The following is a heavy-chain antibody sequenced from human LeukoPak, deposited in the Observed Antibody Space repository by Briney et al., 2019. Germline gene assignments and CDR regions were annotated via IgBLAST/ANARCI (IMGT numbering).Heavy chain of an antibody. J-gene: IGHJ6*03. CDR3: ARDGYYGSGSYYTIYMDV. D-gene: IGHD3-10*01. Sequence: GGSLRLSCAASGFTVSSNYMSWVRQAPGKGLEWVSVIYSGGSTYYADSVKGRFTISRDNSKNTLYLQMNSLRAEDTAVYYCARDGYYGSGSYYTIYMDVWGKGTTVTISS. CDR1: GFTVSSNY. CDR2: IYSGGST. V-gene: IGHV3-66*01.